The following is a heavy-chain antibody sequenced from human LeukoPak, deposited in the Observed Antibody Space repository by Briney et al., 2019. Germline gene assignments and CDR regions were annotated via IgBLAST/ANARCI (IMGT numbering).Heavy chain of an antibody. Sequence: GGSLKLSCAGSGFTVSSNYMNWVRQAPGQGLEWVPVTYSGGTTYYAGSVQGRLTISRDNSKTTLYLQMNSLRAEDTAVYYCARDNGTSSSDDYWGQGTLVTVSS. CDR2: TYSGGTT. J-gene: IGHJ4*02. CDR1: GFTVSSNY. D-gene: IGHD6-13*01. CDR3: ARDNGTSSSDDY. V-gene: IGHV3-66*01.